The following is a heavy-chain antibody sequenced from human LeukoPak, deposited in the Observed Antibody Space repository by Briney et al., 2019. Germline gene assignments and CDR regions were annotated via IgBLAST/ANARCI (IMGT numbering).Heavy chain of an antibody. V-gene: IGHV3-30-3*01. Sequence: GGSLRLSCAASGFIFSSYAMHWVRQAPGKGLEWVAVISYDGSNKYYADSVKGRFTISRDNSKNTLYLQMNSLRAEDTAVYYCARAQGTYYDFWSGDYWGQGTLVTVSS. CDR2: ISYDGSNK. CDR3: ARAQGTYYDFWSGDY. CDR1: GFIFSSYA. J-gene: IGHJ4*02. D-gene: IGHD3-3*01.